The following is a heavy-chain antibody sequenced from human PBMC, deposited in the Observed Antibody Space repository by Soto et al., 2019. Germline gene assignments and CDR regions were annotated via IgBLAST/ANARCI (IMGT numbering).Heavy chain of an antibody. D-gene: IGHD2-21*02. Sequence: EVQLLESGGGLVQPGGSLRLSCAASGFTFSSYAMSWVRQAPGRGLEWVSAISGSGGTTYYGDSVGGRFTVSRDNSRDTLYLQMNSLRADDTALYYCASNCGGDCYTNFDYWGQGTLVTVSS. V-gene: IGHV3-23*01. CDR2: ISGSGGTT. J-gene: IGHJ4*02. CDR3: ASNCGGDCYTNFDY. CDR1: GFTFSSYA.